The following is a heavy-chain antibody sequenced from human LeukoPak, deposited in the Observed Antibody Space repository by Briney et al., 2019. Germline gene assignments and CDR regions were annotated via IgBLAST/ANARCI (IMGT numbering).Heavy chain of an antibody. D-gene: IGHD3-22*01. CDR3: ARQDSSGPRSIDI. Sequence: GESLKISCKGYGYSFTNYWIAWVRQMPGKGLEWMGIIYPGDSDTRYSPSFQGQVTISADKSISTAYLQWSSLKASDTAMYYCARQDSSGPRSIDIWGQGTMVTVSS. J-gene: IGHJ3*02. CDR2: IYPGDSDT. V-gene: IGHV5-51*01. CDR1: GYSFTNYW.